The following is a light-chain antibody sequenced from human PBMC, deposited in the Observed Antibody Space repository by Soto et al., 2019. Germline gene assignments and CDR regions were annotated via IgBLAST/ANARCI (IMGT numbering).Light chain of an antibody. J-gene: IGKJ2*01. V-gene: IGKV3-20*01. CDR3: PQSGSSPYT. CDR1: QSVSSSY. Sequence: EIVLMQSPGTLSLSPGERATLSCRASQSVSSSYLAWYEQKPGQAPRLLIYGASSRATGVPDRFSGSGSGTDFTLTISRLEPEDFAVYYCPQSGSSPYTFGQGTKLEIK. CDR2: GAS.